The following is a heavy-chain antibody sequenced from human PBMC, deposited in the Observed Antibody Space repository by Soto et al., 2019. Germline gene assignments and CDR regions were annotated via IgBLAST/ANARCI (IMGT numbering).Heavy chain of an antibody. Sequence: SETLSLTCTVSGGSISSYYWSWIRQPPGKGLEWIGYIYYSGSTNYNPSLKSRVTISVDTSKNQFSLKLSSVTAADTAVYYCARERGVTMVRGVYYYYYGMDVWGQGTTVTVSS. CDR3: ARERGVTMVRGVYYYYYGMDV. D-gene: IGHD3-10*01. V-gene: IGHV4-59*01. J-gene: IGHJ6*02. CDR1: GGSISSYY. CDR2: IYYSGST.